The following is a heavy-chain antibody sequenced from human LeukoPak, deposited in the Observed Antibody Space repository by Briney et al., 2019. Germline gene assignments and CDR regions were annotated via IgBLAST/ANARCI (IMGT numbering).Heavy chain of an antibody. Sequence: ASVKVSCKASGYTFTSNYIHWVRQAPGQGLEWMGMIYPRDGSTSYAQKFQGRVTVTRDTSTSTAYMELSSLRSEDTAVYYCAVGHYDSSGYVYYYYGMDVWGQGTTVTVSS. CDR1: GYTFTSNY. CDR2: IYPRDGST. V-gene: IGHV1-46*01. CDR3: AVGHYDSSGYVYYYYGMDV. J-gene: IGHJ6*02. D-gene: IGHD3-22*01.